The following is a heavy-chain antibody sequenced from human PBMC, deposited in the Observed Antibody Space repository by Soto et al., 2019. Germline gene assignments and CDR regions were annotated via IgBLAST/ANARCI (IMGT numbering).Heavy chain of an antibody. CDR1: GYTFTSYA. V-gene: IGHV1-3*01. Sequence: ASVKVSCKASGYTFTSYAMHWVRQAPGQRLEWMGWINAGNGNTKYSQKFQGRVTITRDTSASTAYMELSSLRSEDTAVYYCAREEAARTGSDYWGRGTLVTVSS. CDR3: AREEAARTGSDY. CDR2: INAGNGNT. D-gene: IGHD6-6*01. J-gene: IGHJ4*02.